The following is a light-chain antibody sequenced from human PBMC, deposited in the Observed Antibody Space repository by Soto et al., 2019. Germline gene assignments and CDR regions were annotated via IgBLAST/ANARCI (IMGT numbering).Light chain of an antibody. CDR1: QSISSW. CDR3: QQDLRPPLT. CDR2: DAS. Sequence: DIQMTQSPSTLSASVGDRVTITCRASQSISSWLAWYQQKPGKAPKLLIYDASSLESGVPSRFSGSGSATEFTLTISSLQPDDFATYYCQQDLRPPLTFGPGTKVDIK. V-gene: IGKV1-5*01. J-gene: IGKJ3*01.